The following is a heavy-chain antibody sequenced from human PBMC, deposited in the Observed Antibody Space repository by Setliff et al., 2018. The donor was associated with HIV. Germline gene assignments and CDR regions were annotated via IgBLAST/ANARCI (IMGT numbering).Heavy chain of an antibody. CDR1: GFTLSAHC. J-gene: IGHJ6*03. D-gene: IGHD3-22*01. V-gene: IGHV3-9*01. Sequence: GGSLRLSCVVSGFTLSAHCMDWVRQAPGKGLEWVSGISWNSGSIGYADSVKGRFTISRDNAKNSLYLQMNSLRAEDTALYYCAKDFTSSGLMDVWGKGTTVTVSS. CDR3: AKDFTSSGLMDV. CDR2: ISWNSGSI.